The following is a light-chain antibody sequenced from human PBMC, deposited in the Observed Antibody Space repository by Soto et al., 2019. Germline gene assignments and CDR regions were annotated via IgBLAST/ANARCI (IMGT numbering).Light chain of an antibody. CDR1: QSLLHRNGYNY. V-gene: IGKV2-28*01. Sequence: DIVMTQSPLSLPVTPGEPASISCRSSQSLLHRNGYNYLEWYLQKPGQSPQLXIYLGSNRASGVPDRFSGSGSGTDFTLKIRRVEAEDVGVYYCMQALQTPITFGQGTRLEIK. CDR2: LGS. J-gene: IGKJ5*01. CDR3: MQALQTPIT.